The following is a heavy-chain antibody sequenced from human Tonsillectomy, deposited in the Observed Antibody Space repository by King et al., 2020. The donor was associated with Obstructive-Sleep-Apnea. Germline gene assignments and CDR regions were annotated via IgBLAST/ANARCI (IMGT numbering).Heavy chain of an antibody. V-gene: IGHV2-5*02. J-gene: IGHJ3*02. CDR2: IYWDDDK. D-gene: IGHD2-2*01. CDR1: GFSLSSGGEG. CDR3: AHRRDIVVVTGAIYAFDI. Sequence: ITLKESGPTLVKPTQTLTLTCTFSGFSLSSGGEGVGWIRQPPGKALEWLALIYWDDDKRYSPSLKSRLTITKDTSKNQVVLTMTNMDPVDTATYYCAHRRDIVVVTGAIYAFDIWGHGTMVTVSS.